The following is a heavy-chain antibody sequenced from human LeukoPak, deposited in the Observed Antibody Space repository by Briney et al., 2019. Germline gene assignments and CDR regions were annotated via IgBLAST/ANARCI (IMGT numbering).Heavy chain of an antibody. J-gene: IGHJ4*02. CDR2: IAYDGGYY. V-gene: IGHV3-30-3*01. D-gene: IGHD6-13*01. Sequence: GGSLRLSCAASEFTFSNYTMYWVRQAPGKGLEWVAVIAYDGGYYYYADSVEGRFTISRDNSKNTLYLQMNSLRAEDTAVYYCAKSRSSSWYYFDYWGQGTLVTVSS. CDR3: AKSRSSSWYYFDY. CDR1: EFTFSNYT.